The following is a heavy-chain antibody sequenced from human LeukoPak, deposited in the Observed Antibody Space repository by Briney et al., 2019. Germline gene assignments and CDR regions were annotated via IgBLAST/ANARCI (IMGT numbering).Heavy chain of an antibody. CDR3: ARGSPSRYCSGGSCYAFDY. CDR2: INPNSGGT. Sequence: ASVKVSCKASGYTFTGYYMHWVRQAPGQGLEWMGWINPNSGGTNYAQKFQGRVTMTRDTSISTAYMELSRLRSDDTAVYYCARGSPSRYCSGGSCYAFDYWGQGTLVTVSS. J-gene: IGHJ4*02. D-gene: IGHD2-15*01. V-gene: IGHV1-2*02. CDR1: GYTFTGYY.